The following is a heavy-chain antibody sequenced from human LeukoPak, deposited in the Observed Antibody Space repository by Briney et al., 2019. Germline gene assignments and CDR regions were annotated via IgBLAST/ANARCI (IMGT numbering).Heavy chain of an antibody. CDR3: ARVARYCSSTSCSHDAFDI. V-gene: IGHV4-59*08. CDR1: GGSISSYY. J-gene: IGHJ3*02. Sequence: SETLSLTCTVSGGSISSYYWSWIRQPPGKGLEWIGYIYYSGSTNYNPSLKSRVTMSVDTSKNQFSLKLSSVTAADTAVYYCARVARYCSSTSCSHDAFDIWGQGTLVTVSS. D-gene: IGHD2-2*01. CDR2: IYYSGST.